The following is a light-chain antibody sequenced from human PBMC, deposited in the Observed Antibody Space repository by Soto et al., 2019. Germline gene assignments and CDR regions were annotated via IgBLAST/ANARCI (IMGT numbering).Light chain of an antibody. CDR1: HRVSSY. Sequence: EIVMTQSPATLSVSPGERATLSCRASHRVSSYLAWYQQRPGQAPRLLIYGASTRATGIPARFSGSASGTEFTLTISSLQSEDFALYYCQQYNNWPLTFGGGIKVEIK. J-gene: IGKJ4*01. CDR2: GAS. CDR3: QQYNNWPLT. V-gene: IGKV3-15*01.